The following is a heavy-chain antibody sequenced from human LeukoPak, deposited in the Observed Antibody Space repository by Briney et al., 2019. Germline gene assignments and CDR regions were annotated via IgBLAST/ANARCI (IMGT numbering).Heavy chain of an antibody. CDR2: ISGSGGST. CDR3: ARFRGYSYGLDY. CDR1: GFTFSSYA. J-gene: IGHJ4*02. V-gene: IGHV3-23*01. D-gene: IGHD5-18*01. Sequence: AGGSLRLSCAASGFTFSSYAMSWVRQAPGKGLEWVSAISGSGGSTYYADSVKGRFTISRDNAKNSLYLQMNSLRTEDTAVYYCARFRGYSYGLDYWGQGTLVTVSS.